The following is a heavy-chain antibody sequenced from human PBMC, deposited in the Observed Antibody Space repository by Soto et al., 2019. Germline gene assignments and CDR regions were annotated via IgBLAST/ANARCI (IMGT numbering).Heavy chain of an antibody. D-gene: IGHD1-1*01. V-gene: IGHV1-69*01. CDR3: ARDYTT. CDR2: ILPMFSTG. J-gene: IGHJ4*02. CDR1: GGTFRRDA. Sequence: QVQLVQSGAEVKKPGSSVKVSCKAAGGTFRRDAFSWVRQAPGQGLEWMGGILPMFSTGNYAQRFQDRVTITADESMSTVYMELSSLRTEDTAMYYCARDYTTWGQGTLVTVSS.